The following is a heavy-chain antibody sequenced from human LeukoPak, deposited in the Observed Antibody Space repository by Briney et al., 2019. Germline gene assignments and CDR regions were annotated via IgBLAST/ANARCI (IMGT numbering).Heavy chain of an antibody. CDR2: IYHSGST. J-gene: IGHJ5*02. Sequence: PSETLSLTCTVSGYSINNGYYWGWIRQPPGKGLEWIGSIYHSGSTYYKASLKSRVTISVDTSKNQFSLKLSSVTAADTAVYYCARRAYSSSPGVRFDPWGQGTLVTVSS. V-gene: IGHV4-38-2*02. CDR1: GYSINNGYY. CDR3: ARRAYSSSPGVRFDP. D-gene: IGHD6-13*01.